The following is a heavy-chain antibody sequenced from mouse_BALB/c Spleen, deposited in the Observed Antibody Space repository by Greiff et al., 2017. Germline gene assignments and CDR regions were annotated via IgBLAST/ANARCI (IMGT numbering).Heavy chain of an antibody. J-gene: IGHJ4*01. V-gene: IGHV1-4*01. D-gene: IGHD2-4*01. CDR3: ANYDYYYYAMDY. CDR1: GYTFTSYT. CDR2: INPSSGYT. Sequence: QVQLQQSGAELARPGASVKMSCKASGYTFTSYTMHWVKQRPGQGLEWIGYINPSSGYTNYNQKFKDKATLTADKSSSTAYMQLSSLTSEDSAVYYCANYDYYYYAMDYWGQGTSVTVSS.